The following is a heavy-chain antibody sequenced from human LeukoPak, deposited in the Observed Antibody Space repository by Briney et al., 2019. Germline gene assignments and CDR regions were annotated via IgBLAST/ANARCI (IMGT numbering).Heavy chain of an antibody. Sequence: GGSLRLSCAASGFTFSSYSMNWVRQAPGKGLEWVSSISSSSSYIYYADSVKGRFTISRDNAKNSLYLQMNSLRAEDTAVYYCARDRKADPYDILTGYPPHDAFDIWGQGTMVTVSS. CDR2: ISSSSSYI. CDR1: GFTFSSYS. CDR3: ARDRKADPYDILTGYPPHDAFDI. D-gene: IGHD3-9*01. J-gene: IGHJ3*02. V-gene: IGHV3-21*01.